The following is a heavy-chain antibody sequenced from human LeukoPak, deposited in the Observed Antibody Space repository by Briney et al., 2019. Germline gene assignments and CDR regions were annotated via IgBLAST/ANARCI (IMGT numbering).Heavy chain of an antibody. Sequence: KPSETLSLTCTVSGGSIGRYYWSWIRQPPGTGLEWIGYIYYSGSTNYNPSLKSRVTISVDTSKNQFSLKLSSVTAADTAVYYCARDPDYYDSSGSSGYFDLWGRGTLVTVSS. V-gene: IGHV4-59*01. J-gene: IGHJ2*01. CDR3: ARDPDYYDSSGSSGYFDL. D-gene: IGHD3-22*01. CDR1: GGSIGRYY. CDR2: IYYSGST.